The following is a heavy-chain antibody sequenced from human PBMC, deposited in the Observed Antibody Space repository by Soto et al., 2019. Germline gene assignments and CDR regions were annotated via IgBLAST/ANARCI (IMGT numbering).Heavy chain of an antibody. J-gene: IGHJ4*02. CDR3: ARDYRSGYDN. CDR2: IYHTAGR. Sequence: QVQLQESGPRLVKTSQTLSLTCTVSGGTMISDDYYWSWIRQPPGKGLEWIGYIYHTAGRYYNPALKSRVTLSVDTSKNKFSLNMSSVTAADTAVYYCARDYRSGYDNWGRGILVSVSS. CDR1: GGTMISDDYY. V-gene: IGHV4-30-4*01. D-gene: IGHD5-12*01.